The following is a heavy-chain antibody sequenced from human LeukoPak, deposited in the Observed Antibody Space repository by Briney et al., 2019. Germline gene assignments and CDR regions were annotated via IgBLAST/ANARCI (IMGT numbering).Heavy chain of an antibody. CDR3: ARPYSSSWYWYFDL. V-gene: IGHV3-30*03. CDR1: GFTFKSFG. D-gene: IGHD6-13*01. J-gene: IGHJ2*01. CDR2: IAYDGNYK. Sequence: GGSLRLSCAASGFTFKSFGMHWVRQAPGKGLEWVAIIAYDGNYKHYADSVKGRFTMSRDNSKSTLSLQMNSLRPDDTAVYYCARPYSSSWYWYFDLWGRGTLVTVSS.